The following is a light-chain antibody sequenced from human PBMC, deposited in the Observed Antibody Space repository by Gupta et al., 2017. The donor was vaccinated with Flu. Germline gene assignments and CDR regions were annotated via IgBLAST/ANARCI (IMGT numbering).Light chain of an antibody. V-gene: IGLV1-36*01. CDR1: SSNIGNNA. J-gene: IGLJ1*01. CDR3: AAWDGSLV. CDR2: YDD. Sequence: QSVLTQPPSVSEAPRQRVTISCSGSSSNIGNNAVNWFQQLPVKAPKLLIHYDDLLPSGVSDPFSGSKSGTSASLTINGRQSEDAADYYCAAWDGSLVFGTGTKVTVL.